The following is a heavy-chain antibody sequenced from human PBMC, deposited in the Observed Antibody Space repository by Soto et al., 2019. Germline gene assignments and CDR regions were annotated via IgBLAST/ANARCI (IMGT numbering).Heavy chain of an antibody. CDR2: IIPIFGTA. Sequence: SVKVSCKASGGTFSSYAISWVRQAPGQGLEWMGGIIPIFGTANYAQKFQGRVTITADESTSTAYMELSSLRSEDTAVYYCARDKVVATSFVGDRYPTESTIFASWR. CDR3: ARDKVVATSFVGDRYPTESTIFAS. CDR1: GGTFSSYA. D-gene: IGHD5-12*01. V-gene: IGHV1-69*13. J-gene: IGHJ5*01.